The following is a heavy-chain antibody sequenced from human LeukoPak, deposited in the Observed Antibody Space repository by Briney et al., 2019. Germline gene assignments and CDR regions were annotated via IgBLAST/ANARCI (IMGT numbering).Heavy chain of an antibody. Sequence: PSETLSLTCAVYGGSFSGYYWSWIRQTPGEGMEWIGEINHSGSTNYNPSLKSRVTISVDTSKNQFSLKLSSVTAADTAVYYCARGVGAASYYYYYMDVWGKGTTVTVSS. J-gene: IGHJ6*03. CDR2: INHSGST. CDR1: GGSFSGYY. D-gene: IGHD2-15*01. CDR3: ARGVGAASYYYYYMDV. V-gene: IGHV4-34*01.